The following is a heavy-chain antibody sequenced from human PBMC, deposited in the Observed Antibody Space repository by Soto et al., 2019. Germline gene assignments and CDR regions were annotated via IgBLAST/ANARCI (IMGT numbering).Heavy chain of an antibody. CDR3: ARAPKVSGSSQTRPDF. CDR1: SGSLSGYY. CDR2: ISQSGNT. J-gene: IGHJ4*02. V-gene: IGHV4-34*01. D-gene: IGHD6-6*01. Sequence: PSETLSLTCSIYSGSLSGYYWSWIRQPPGKGLEWIGEISQSGNTNYSPSLKSRVSISIDTSKKQFSLNLASVSAADTAVYYCARAPKVSGSSQTRPDFWGQGNLVT.